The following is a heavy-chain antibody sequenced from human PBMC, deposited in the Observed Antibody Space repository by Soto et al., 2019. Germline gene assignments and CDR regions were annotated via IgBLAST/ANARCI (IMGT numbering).Heavy chain of an antibody. V-gene: IGHV4-59*01. D-gene: IGHD6-13*01. CDR1: SDSISRYY. CDR3: ARGTSWQLPFDY. CDR2: ISYSGST. Sequence: LSLTCTVSSDSISRYYWSWIRQPPGKRLEWIGYISYSGSTDYNPSLKSRVTISGDTSKNQFSLKVSSVTAADTAVYYCARGTSWQLPFDYWGQGTLVTVSS. J-gene: IGHJ4*02.